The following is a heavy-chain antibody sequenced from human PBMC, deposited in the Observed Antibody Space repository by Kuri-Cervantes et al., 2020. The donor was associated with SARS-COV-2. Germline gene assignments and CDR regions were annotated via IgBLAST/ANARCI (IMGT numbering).Heavy chain of an antibody. J-gene: IGHJ3*02. CDR3: ARLVFVDAFDI. V-gene: IGHV3-7*02. Sequence: GGSLRLSCAASGFTFSNYWMSWVRQSPGKGLEWVANIKQDGSEKYYVDSVKGRFIISRDNAKNSLYLQMNSLRAEDTAVYYCARLVFVDAFDIWGQGTMVTVSS. CDR1: GFTFSNYW. CDR2: IKQDGSEK. D-gene: IGHD2-2*01.